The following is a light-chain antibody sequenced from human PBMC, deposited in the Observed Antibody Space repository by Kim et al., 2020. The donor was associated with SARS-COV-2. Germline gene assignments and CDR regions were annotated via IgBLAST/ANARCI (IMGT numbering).Light chain of an antibody. CDR1: SSDVGGYNY. V-gene: IGLV2-14*04. J-gene: IGLJ1*01. CDR3: SSYV. CDR2: DVS. Sequence: SVSGSPGQSITISCTGTSSDVGGYNYVSWYQQHPGKAPKLMIYDVSKRPSGVSNRFSGSKSGNTASLTISGLQAEDEADYYCSSYVFGTGTKVTVL.